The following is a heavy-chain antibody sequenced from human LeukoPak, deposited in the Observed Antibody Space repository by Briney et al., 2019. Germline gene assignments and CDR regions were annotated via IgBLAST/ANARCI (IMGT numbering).Heavy chain of an antibody. V-gene: IGHV3-33*01. CDR2: IWYDGSNK. Sequence: GGSLRLSCAASGFTFSRYGMHWVRQAPGKGLEWVAVIWYDGSNKYYADSVKGRFTISRDNSKYTLYLQMNSLRAEDTAVYYCARVRGPENYYDSSGRLSCFDYWGQGTLVTVSS. CDR3: ARVRGPENYYDSSGRLSCFDY. D-gene: IGHD3-22*01. CDR1: GFTFSRYG. J-gene: IGHJ4*02.